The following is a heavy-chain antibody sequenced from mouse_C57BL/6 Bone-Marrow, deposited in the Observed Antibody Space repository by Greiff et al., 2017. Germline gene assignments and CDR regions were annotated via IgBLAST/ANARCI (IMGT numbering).Heavy chain of an antibody. J-gene: IGHJ2*01. D-gene: IGHD3-2*02. Sequence: VQLQQSGAELVKPGASVKLSCKASGYTFTSYWMHWVKQRPGQGLEWIGMIHPNSGSTNYNEKFKSKATLTVDKSSSTAYMQLSSLTSEDSAVYYCARGQLMRFYYFDYWGQGTTLTVSS. V-gene: IGHV1-64*01. CDR3: ARGQLMRFYYFDY. CDR2: IHPNSGST. CDR1: GYTFTSYW.